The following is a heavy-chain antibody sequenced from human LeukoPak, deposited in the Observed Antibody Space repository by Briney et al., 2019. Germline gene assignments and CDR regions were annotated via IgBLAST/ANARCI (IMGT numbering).Heavy chain of an antibody. V-gene: IGHV1-18*01. Sequence: ASVKVSCKTSGGTFNNSAISWVRQAPGQGLEWIGWISAYNGNTNYAQKLQGRVTMTTDTSTSTAYMELRSLRSDDTAVYYCARAVVVAPVGYYYYMDVWGKGTTVTVSS. J-gene: IGHJ6*03. D-gene: IGHD2-15*01. CDR1: GGTFNNSA. CDR2: ISAYNGNT. CDR3: ARAVVVAPVGYYYYMDV.